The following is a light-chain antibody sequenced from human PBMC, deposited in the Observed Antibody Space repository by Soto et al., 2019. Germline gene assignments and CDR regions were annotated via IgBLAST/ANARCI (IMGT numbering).Light chain of an antibody. J-gene: IGKJ2*01. V-gene: IGKV3-15*01. CDR2: GAS. CDR1: QSVSSN. CDR3: QQYNNWPQT. Sequence: EIVMTQSPATLSVSPGERATLSCRASQSVSSNLAWYQQKPGQAPRLLIYGASTRATGIPARFSGSGSGTEFPLTISSLQSEDLAVYYCQQYNNWPQTFGQGTELEIK.